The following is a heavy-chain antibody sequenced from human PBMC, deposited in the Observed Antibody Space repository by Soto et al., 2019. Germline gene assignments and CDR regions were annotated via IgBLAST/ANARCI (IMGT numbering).Heavy chain of an antibody. V-gene: IGHV1-69*01. J-gene: IGHJ2*01. CDR1: GGIFSTYA. CDR3: ARDVPTSAEVATFRVPWYFDL. Sequence: QVQLVQSGAEVKKPGSSVKVSCKAPGGIFSTYAISWVRQAPGQGLEWMGGIIPVSGTTNYAQKIQDRVTITADESTSTVYMDLRSQRSDDTGVYYCARDVPTSAEVATFRVPWYFDLWGRGTVITISS. D-gene: IGHD2-21*02. CDR2: IIPVSGTT.